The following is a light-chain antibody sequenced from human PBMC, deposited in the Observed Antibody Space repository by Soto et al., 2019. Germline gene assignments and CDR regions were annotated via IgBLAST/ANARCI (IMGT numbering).Light chain of an antibody. V-gene: IGLV2-23*01. CDR2: EGS. J-gene: IGLJ3*02. Sequence: QPASVSGSPGQSITISCTGTSSDVGSYNLVSWYQQHPGKAPKLMIYEGSKRPSGVSNRFSGSKSGNTASLTISGLQAEDEADYYCCSYAGSSWVFGGGTKLTVL. CDR3: CSYAGSSWV. CDR1: SSDVGSYNL.